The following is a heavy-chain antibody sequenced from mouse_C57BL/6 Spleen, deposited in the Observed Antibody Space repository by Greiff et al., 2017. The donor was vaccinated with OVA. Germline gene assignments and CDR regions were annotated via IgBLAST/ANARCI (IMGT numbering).Heavy chain of an antibody. Sequence: EVQRVESGGGLVKPGGSLKLSCAASGFTFSDYGMHWVRQAPEKGLEWVAYISSGSSTIYYADTVKGRFTISRDNAKNTLFLQMTSLRSEDTAMYYCASFYRGDAMDYWGQGTSVTVSS. D-gene: IGHD2-12*01. J-gene: IGHJ4*01. CDR2: ISSGSSTI. CDR1: GFTFSDYG. CDR3: ASFYRGDAMDY. V-gene: IGHV5-17*01.